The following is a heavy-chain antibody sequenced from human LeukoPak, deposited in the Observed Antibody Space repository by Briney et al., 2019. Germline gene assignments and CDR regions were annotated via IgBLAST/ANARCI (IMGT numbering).Heavy chain of an antibody. CDR1: GGSISSYY. CDR3: ARETAGGCSSTSCSPNAFDI. V-gene: IGHV4-59*12. J-gene: IGHJ3*02. CDR2: IYYSGST. Sequence: SETLSFTGTVSGGSISSYYWSWVRPRPGQGLEWIGNIYYSGSTNYNPSLKSRVTISVDTSKNQFSLKLSSVTAADTAVYYCARETAGGCSSTSCSPNAFDIWGQGTMVTVSS. D-gene: IGHD2-2*01.